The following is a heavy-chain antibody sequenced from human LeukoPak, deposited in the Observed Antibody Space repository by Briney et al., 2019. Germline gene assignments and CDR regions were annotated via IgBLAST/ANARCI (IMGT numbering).Heavy chain of an antibody. J-gene: IGHJ3*02. CDR3: AKGDMYYDFWSGYPI. CDR1: GFTFKRHH. Sequence: PGGSLRLSCAASGFTFKRHHMSWVRQAPGKGLDWVSSINGGGDDTYYADSVKGRFTISRDNSKNMLYLQMNSLRAEDTAVYYCAKGDMYYDFWSGYPIWGQGTMVTVSS. CDR2: INGGGDDT. V-gene: IGHV3-23*01. D-gene: IGHD3-3*01.